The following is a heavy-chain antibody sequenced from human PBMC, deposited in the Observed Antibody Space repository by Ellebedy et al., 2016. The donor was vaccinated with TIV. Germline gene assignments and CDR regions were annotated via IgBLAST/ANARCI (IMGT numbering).Heavy chain of an antibody. CDR2: IYSGGST. Sequence: GESLKISCAASGFTVSSNYMSWVRQAPGKGLEWVSIIYSGGSTHYADSVKGRFTISRVSSKNTLYLQMNSLRAEDTAVYYCARAPYGGYVVYFDYWGQGTLVTVSS. CDR3: ARAPYGGYVVYFDY. J-gene: IGHJ4*02. CDR1: GFTVSSNY. D-gene: IGHD5-12*01. V-gene: IGHV3-66*01.